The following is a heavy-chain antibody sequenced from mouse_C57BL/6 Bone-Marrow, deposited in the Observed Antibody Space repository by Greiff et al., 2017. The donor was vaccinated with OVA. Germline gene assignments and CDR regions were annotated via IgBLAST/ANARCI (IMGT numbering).Heavy chain of an antibody. Sequence: QVQLKQPGAELVMPGASVKLSCKASGYTFTSYWMHWVKQRPGQGLEWIGEIDPSDSYTNYNQKFKGKSTLTVDKSSSTAYMQLSSLTSEDSAVYYCAREEDGGFAYWGQGTLVTVSA. V-gene: IGHV1-69*01. J-gene: IGHJ3*01. CDR2: IDPSDSYT. CDR3: AREEDGGFAY. CDR1: GYTFTSYW.